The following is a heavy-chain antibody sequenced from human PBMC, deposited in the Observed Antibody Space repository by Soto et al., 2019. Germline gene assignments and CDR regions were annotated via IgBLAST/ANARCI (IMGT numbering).Heavy chain of an antibody. CDR2: INTDGSVA. V-gene: IGHV3-74*03. CDR1: GLTFRSYW. J-gene: IGHJ4*02. D-gene: IGHD2-21*01. Sequence: GGSLRLSCAASGLTFRSYWMHWVRQAPGKGLVWVSRINTDGSVAMYVDSVKGRFTISRDNAKNTLYLHMNSLRAEDTAVYYCVRDMKLWRLDSWGQGILVTVSS. CDR3: VRDMKLWRLDS.